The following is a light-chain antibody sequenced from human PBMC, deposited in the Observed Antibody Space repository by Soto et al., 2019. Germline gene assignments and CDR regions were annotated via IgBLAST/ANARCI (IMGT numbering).Light chain of an antibody. CDR3: QQYGSSGT. J-gene: IGKJ1*01. Sequence: DILLTQSPGTLSLSPWERATLSCGASQSVSNNYFAWYQQKPGQARRLLIYGASNRASGIPGRFSGSGSGTDFTLTISRLEPEDFAVYYCQQYGSSGTFGQGTKVDIK. V-gene: IGKV3-20*01. CDR2: GAS. CDR1: QSVSNNY.